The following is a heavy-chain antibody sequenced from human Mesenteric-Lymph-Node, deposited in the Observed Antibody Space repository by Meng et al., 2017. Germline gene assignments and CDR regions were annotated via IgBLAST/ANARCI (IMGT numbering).Heavy chain of an antibody. D-gene: IGHD3-22*01. Sequence: SETLSLTCTVSGYSISSGYYWGWIRQPPGKGLEWIGSIYHSGSTYYNPSLKSRVTISVDTSKNQFSLKLSSVTAADTAVYYCARLMPHYYDSSGYDYWGQGTLVTVSS. CDR2: IYHSGST. V-gene: IGHV4-38-2*02. CDR3: ARLMPHYYDSSGYDY. J-gene: IGHJ4*02. CDR1: GYSISSGYY.